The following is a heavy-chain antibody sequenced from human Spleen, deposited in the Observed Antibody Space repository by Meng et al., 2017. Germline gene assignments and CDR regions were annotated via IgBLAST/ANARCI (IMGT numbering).Heavy chain of an antibody. CDR1: GYNFSTYW. CDR3: ARGNWAAVGYFDF. V-gene: IGHV5-51*01. Sequence: GESLKISCKTSGYNFSTYWIAWVRQTPGNGLEWMGNIWPGDSDTRYSPSFQGQVTISADKSITTTYLHWRGLKASDTATYFCARGNWAAVGYFDFWGQGTPVTVSS. J-gene: IGHJ4*02. CDR2: IWPGDSDT. D-gene: IGHD1-1*01.